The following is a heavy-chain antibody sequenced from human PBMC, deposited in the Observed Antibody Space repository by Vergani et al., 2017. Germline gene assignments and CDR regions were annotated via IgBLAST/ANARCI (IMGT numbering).Heavy chain of an antibody. CDR3: ARDTGYCSGGSCYAYWYFDL. J-gene: IGHJ2*01. CDR2: ISWNSGSI. CDR1: GFTFDDYA. V-gene: IGHV3-9*01. D-gene: IGHD2-15*01. Sequence: EVQLVESGGGLVQPGRSLRLSCAASGFTFDDYAMHWVRQAPGKGLEWVSGISWNSGSIGYADSVKGRFTISRDNAKNSLYLQMNSLRAEDTAVYYCARDTGYCSGGSCYAYWYFDLWGRGTLVTVSS.